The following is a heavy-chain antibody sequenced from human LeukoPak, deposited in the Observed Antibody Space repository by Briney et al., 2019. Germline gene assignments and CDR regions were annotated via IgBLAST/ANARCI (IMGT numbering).Heavy chain of an antibody. J-gene: IGHJ4*02. V-gene: IGHV4-39*01. D-gene: IGHD4-23*01. CDR2: IYYTGTT. CDR3: ASLEPTLDDY. Sequence: SETLSLTCTVSGVSIRSDDYYWSWLRQRPGNGLEWIGTIYYTGTTYYNPSLKSRVTISVDTSKNQFSLKLSSVTAADTAVYYCASLEPTLDDYWGQGTLVTVSS. CDR1: GVSIRSDDYY.